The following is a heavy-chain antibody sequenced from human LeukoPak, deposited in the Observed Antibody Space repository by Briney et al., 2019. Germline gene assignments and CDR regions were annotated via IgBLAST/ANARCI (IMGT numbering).Heavy chain of an antibody. D-gene: IGHD2-15*01. V-gene: IGHV4-59*11. CDR3: ERGVDSDLLFDF. CDR2: IYYRVKT. CDR1: GGSTSSHY. Sequence: SETLSLTCAVSGGSTSSHYWSWIREPPGKGLEGKIYIYYRVKTNYNPSLKSRVNQSVDTDKTQFSVKVNCVPGGDAAVYWCERGVDSDLLFDFWGQATLVSVSS. J-gene: IGHJ4*02.